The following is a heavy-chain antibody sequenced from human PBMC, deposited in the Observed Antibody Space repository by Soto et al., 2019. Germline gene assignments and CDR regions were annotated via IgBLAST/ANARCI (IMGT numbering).Heavy chain of an antibody. D-gene: IGHD2-2*01. CDR3: VRYCSSTLCNGVATITFDY. CDR1: RFTFSTYE. CDR2: ISSSGNTV. Sequence: PGGSLRLSCAASRFTFSTYEMIWVRQAPGKGLEWVSYISSSGNTVYYADSVKGRFTISRDNTRNSLYLQMNSLRDEDTALYYCVRYCSSTLCNGVATITFDYWGQGTLVTVSS. J-gene: IGHJ4*02. V-gene: IGHV3-48*03.